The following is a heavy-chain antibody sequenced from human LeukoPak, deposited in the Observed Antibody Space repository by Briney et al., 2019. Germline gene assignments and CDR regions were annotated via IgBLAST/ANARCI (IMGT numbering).Heavy chain of an antibody. CDR3: ARVPLRAFGIAVDY. J-gene: IGHJ4*02. D-gene: IGHD6-13*01. CDR2: ISAYNGNT. Sequence: GASVKVSCKASGYTFTSYGISWVRQAPGQGLEWMGWISAYNGNTNYAQRLQGRVTMTTDTSTSTAYMELRSLRSDDTAVYYCARVPLRAFGIAVDYWGQGTLVTVSS. CDR1: GYTFTSYG. V-gene: IGHV1-18*01.